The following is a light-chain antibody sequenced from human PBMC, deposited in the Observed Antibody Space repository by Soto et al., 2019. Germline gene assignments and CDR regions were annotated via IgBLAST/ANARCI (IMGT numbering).Light chain of an antibody. CDR2: DVS. V-gene: IGLV2-14*01. J-gene: IGLJ1*01. CDR3: KSYTSSTALPYV. CDR1: SSDVGIYNY. Sequence: QSVLTQPASVSGSPGQSITISCTVTSSDVGIYNYVSWYQHCPGKAPKLIIYDVSNRPSGVSNRFSGSKSGNTASLTISGLQADDEGDYYCKSYTSSTALPYVFGTGTKVTVL.